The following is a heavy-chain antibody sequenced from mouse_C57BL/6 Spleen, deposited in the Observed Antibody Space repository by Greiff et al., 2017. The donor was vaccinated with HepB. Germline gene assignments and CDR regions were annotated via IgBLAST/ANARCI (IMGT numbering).Heavy chain of an antibody. Sequence: QVQLQQPGAELVKPGASVKLSCKASGYTFTSYWMHWVKQRPGQGLEWIGMIHPNSGSTNYNEKFKSKATLTVDKSSSTAYMQLSSLTSEDSAVYYCARSGIYDGYYGTYWYFDVWGTGTTVTVSS. V-gene: IGHV1-64*01. CDR3: ARSGIYDGYYGTYWYFDV. CDR2: IHPNSGST. D-gene: IGHD2-3*01. CDR1: GYTFTSYW. J-gene: IGHJ1*03.